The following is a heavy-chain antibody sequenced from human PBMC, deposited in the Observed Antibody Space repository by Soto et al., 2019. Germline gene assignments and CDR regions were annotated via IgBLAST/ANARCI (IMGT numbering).Heavy chain of an antibody. CDR1: GFTFSSYA. J-gene: IGHJ4*02. V-gene: IGHV3-23*01. D-gene: IGHD5-18*01. Sequence: EVQLLESGGGLVQPGGSLRLSCAASGFTFSSYAMSWVRQAPGTGLEWVSAISGSGANPYYADTVKGRFTISRDNSKNTLYLQMNSLRAEDSAMYYCVRERSGYSYADSWGQGTLVTVSS. CDR2: ISGSGANP. CDR3: VRERSGYSYADS.